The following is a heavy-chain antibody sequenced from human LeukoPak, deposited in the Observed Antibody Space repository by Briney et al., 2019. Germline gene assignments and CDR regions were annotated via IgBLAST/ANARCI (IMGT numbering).Heavy chain of an antibody. CDR2: IYSGGTT. D-gene: IGHD3-10*01. CDR3: ARGKEDSPLWVGEPPYFDN. Sequence: GGSLRLSCAASGFIVSNNYMSWVRQTPRKGLEWVSLIYSGGTTYYADSVRGRFTISRDYPRNTIYLQMDSQTVEDTAMYDCARGKEDSPLWVGEPPYFDNWGQGTLVTVSS. CDR1: GFIVSNNY. J-gene: IGHJ4*02. V-gene: IGHV3-53*01.